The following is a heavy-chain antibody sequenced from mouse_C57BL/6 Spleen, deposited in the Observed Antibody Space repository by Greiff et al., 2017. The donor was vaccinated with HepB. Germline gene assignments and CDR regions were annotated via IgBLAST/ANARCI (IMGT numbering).Heavy chain of an antibody. D-gene: IGHD1-1*01. CDR3: ARSTTVVSHWYFDV. Sequence: QQSCKASGYTFTSYWMHWVKQRPGRGLEWIGRIDPNSGGTKYNEKFKSKATLTVDKPSSTAYMQLSSLTSEDSAVYYCARSTTVVSHWYFDVWGTGTTVTVSS. CDR2: IDPNSGGT. V-gene: IGHV1-72*01. CDR1: GYTFTSYW. J-gene: IGHJ1*03.